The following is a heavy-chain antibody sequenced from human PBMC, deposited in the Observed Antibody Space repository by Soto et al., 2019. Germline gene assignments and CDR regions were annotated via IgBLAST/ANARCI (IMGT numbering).Heavy chain of an antibody. D-gene: IGHD4-4*01. CDR1: GFTFSSYG. V-gene: IGHV3-33*01. CDR2: IWYDGSNK. J-gene: IGHJ6*02. Sequence: QVQLVESGGGVVQPGRSLRLSCAASGFTFSSYGMHWVRQAPGKGLEWVAVIWYDGSNKYYADSVKGRFTISRDNSKNTLYLQMNSLRAEDTAVYYFERDNYDDYSNYYYYYGMDVWGQGTTVTVSS. CDR3: ERDNYDDYSNYYYYYGMDV.